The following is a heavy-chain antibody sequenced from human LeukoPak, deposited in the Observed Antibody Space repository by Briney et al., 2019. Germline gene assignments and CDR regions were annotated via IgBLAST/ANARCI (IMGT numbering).Heavy chain of an antibody. CDR1: GGSFSGYY. D-gene: IGHD3-22*01. V-gene: IGHV4-34*01. Sequence: SETLSLTCAVYGGSFSGYYWSWIRQPPGKGLEWIGEINHSGSTNHNPSLKSRVTISVDTSKKQFSLKLNSVTAADTAVYYCARGRRYYDSTYSFWGQGTMVTVSS. CDR2: INHSGST. J-gene: IGHJ3*01. CDR3: ARGRRYYDSTYSF.